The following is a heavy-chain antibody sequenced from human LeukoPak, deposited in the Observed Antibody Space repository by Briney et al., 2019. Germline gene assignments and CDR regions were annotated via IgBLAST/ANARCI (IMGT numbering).Heavy chain of an antibody. Sequence: SETLSLTCAVYGGSFSGYYWSWIRQPPGKGLEWIGEINHSGSTNYNPSLKSRVTISVDTSKNQFPLKLSSVTAADTAVYYCARDQRDGYSDYWGQGTLVTVSS. CDR1: GGSFSGYY. D-gene: IGHD5-24*01. V-gene: IGHV4-34*01. J-gene: IGHJ4*02. CDR2: INHSGST. CDR3: ARDQRDGYSDY.